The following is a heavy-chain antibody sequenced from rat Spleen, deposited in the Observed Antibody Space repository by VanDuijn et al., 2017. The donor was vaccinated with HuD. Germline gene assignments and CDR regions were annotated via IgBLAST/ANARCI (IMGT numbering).Heavy chain of an antibody. J-gene: IGHJ4*01. D-gene: IGHD1-11*01. CDR3: ATDPSREGIVGDA. CDR2: ISPSGGST. V-gene: IGHV5-19*01. Sequence: EVQLVESGGGLVQPGRSLKLSCAASGFTFSNYGMHWIRQAPTKGLEWVASISPSGGSTYYRDSVKGRFTISRDNAKSTLYLQMDSLRSEDTAPYYCATDPSREGIVGDAWGQGASVTVSS. CDR1: GFTFSNYG.